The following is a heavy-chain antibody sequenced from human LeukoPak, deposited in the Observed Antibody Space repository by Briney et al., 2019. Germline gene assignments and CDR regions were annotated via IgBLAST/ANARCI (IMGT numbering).Heavy chain of an antibody. J-gene: IGHJ5*02. V-gene: IGHV1-69*04. CDR1: GGTFSSYD. CDR3: ARDRTLMVHCGENWVVP. D-gene: IGHD2-8*01. Sequence: ASVKVTCKASGGTFSSYDVSWMRQAPGQGLEWMGRIIPILGIANYAQKFQGRVTITADKSTSIAYMQLSSLRSEDVGVYYCARDRTLMVHCGENWVVPWGQGNLVTVSS. CDR2: IIPILGIA.